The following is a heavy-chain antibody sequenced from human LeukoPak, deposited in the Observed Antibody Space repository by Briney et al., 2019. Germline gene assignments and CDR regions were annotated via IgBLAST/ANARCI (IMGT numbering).Heavy chain of an antibody. CDR1: GFTFSSYS. CDR2: ISSSSSYI. J-gene: IGHJ6*03. CDR3: ARAEAARGYYYYYMDV. V-gene: IGHV3-21*01. D-gene: IGHD6-6*01. Sequence: GGSLRLSCAASGFTFSSYSMNWVRQAPGKGLEWVSSISSSSSYIYYADSVKGRFTISRDNAKNSLYLQMNSLRAEDTAVYYCARAEAARGYYYYYMDVWGKGTTVTVSS.